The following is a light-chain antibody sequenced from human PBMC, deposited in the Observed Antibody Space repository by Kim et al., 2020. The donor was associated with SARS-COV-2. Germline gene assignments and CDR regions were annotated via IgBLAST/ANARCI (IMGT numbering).Light chain of an antibody. V-gene: IGKV4-1*01. CDR3: QQYYTTPWT. CDR2: SAS. Sequence: TKNQLAWFQHKRGQPPRVILKSASVRQFGVPDRFTGSGSGTDFTLTISNLQAEDVAVYFCQQYYTTPWTFGQGTKLEI. J-gene: IGKJ1*01. CDR1: TKNQ.